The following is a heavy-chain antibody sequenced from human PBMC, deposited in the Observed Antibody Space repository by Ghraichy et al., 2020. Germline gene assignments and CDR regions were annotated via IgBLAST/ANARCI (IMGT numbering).Heavy chain of an antibody. CDR3: AKTPGDIAVAGTFDY. CDR2: ISGSGDST. V-gene: IGHV3-23*01. D-gene: IGHD6-19*01. CDR1: GFTFSSYA. J-gene: IGHJ4*02. Sequence: GGSLRLSCAASGFTFSSYAISWVRQAPGKGLEWVSVISGSGDSTYYADSVRGRLTISRDNSKNMVYLQMNSLRAEDTAVYYCAKTPGDIAVAGTFDYWGQGTLVTVSS.